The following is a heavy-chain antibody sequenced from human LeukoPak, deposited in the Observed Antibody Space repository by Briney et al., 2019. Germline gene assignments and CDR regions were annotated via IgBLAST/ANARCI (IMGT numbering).Heavy chain of an antibody. J-gene: IGHJ4*02. CDR1: AGSISSSRYN. CDR3: ARLLCGSSYYFDC. D-gene: IGHD6-6*01. CDR2: IYYSGST. Sequence: PSETLSLTCTVSAGSISSSRYNWVWIRQPPGKGLEWIGSIYYSGSTYYNPSLKIGVTISVDTSKNQFSLKLSSVTAAATAVYSCARLLCGSSYYFDCWGQGTVVTVSS. V-gene: IGHV4-39*01.